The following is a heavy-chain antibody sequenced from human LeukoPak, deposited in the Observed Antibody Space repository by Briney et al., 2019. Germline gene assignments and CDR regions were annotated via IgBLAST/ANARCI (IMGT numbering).Heavy chain of an antibody. J-gene: IGHJ5*02. V-gene: IGHV4-39*07. CDR1: GDSIRTSNYY. CDR3: ALRRVVAATGIDP. D-gene: IGHD2-15*01. Sequence: SETLSLTCAVSGDSIRTSNYYWAWIRQPPGRGLEWIGTVYYSRSTYYNPSLKSRVAISVDTSKNQFSLKLSSVTAADTAVYYCALRRVVAATGIDPWGQGTLVTVSS. CDR2: VYYSRST.